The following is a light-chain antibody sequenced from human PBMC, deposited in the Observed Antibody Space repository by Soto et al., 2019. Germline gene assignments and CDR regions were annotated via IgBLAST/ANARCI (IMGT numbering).Light chain of an antibody. CDR1: QSISSR. CDR3: QQYNSYSWT. Sequence: DIQITQSPSTLSPYLGDIVTITCRASQSISSRLAWYRQKPGKAPKFLIYDASSLESGVPSRFSGSGSGTEFTLTISSLQPDDFATYYCQQYNSYSWTFGQGTKVDIK. CDR2: DAS. V-gene: IGKV1-5*01. J-gene: IGKJ1*01.